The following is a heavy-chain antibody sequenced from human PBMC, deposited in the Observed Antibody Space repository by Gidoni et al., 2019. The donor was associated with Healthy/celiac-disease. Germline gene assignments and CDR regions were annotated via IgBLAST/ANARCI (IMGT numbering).Heavy chain of an antibody. J-gene: IGHJ1*01. CDR1: GYSFTSYW. D-gene: IGHD2-21*02. Sequence: EVQLVQSGAEVKKPGESLKISCKGSGYSFTSYWIGWVRQMPGKGLEWMGIIYPGDSDTRYSPSFQGQVTISADKSISTAYLQWSSLKASDTAMYYCARTDCGGDCYPMREYFQHWGQGTLVTVSS. V-gene: IGHV5-51*01. CDR3: ARTDCGGDCYPMREYFQH. CDR2: IYPGDSDT.